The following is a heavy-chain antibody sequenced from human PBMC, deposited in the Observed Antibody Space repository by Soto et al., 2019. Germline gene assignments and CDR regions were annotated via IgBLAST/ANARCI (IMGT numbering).Heavy chain of an antibody. D-gene: IGHD2-8*01. J-gene: IGHJ4*02. CDR1: GFTFSSNA. Sequence: GGSLRLSCAASGFTFSSNAFCWVRMGPRRGLGWVWAISGSGGSTYYAESVDGWFNISGVNSKNTLDLQMNSQRAEETAVYYYAKMNGPLAYYFDYWGQGTLVTVSS. CDR3: AKMNGPLAYYFDY. V-gene: IGHV3-23*01. CDR2: ISGSGGST.